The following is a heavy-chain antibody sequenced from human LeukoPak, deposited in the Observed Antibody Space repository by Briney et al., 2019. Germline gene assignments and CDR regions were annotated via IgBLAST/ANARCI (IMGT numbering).Heavy chain of an antibody. CDR3: AKVPPGDYYYGMDV. V-gene: IGHV3-23*01. Sequence: PGRSLRLSCAASGFTFSSYAMSWVRQAPGKGLEWVSAISGSGGSTYYADSVKGRFTISRDNSKNTLYLQMNSLRAEDTAVYYCAKVPPGDYYYGMDVWGQGTTVTVSS. CDR1: GFTFSSYA. CDR2: ISGSGGST. J-gene: IGHJ6*02.